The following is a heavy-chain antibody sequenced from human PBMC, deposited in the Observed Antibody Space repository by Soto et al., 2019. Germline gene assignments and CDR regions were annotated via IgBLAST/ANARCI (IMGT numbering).Heavy chain of an antibody. D-gene: IGHD1-26*01. CDR2: SAPEEGEP. CDR3: AADRKIVGTIGAFDF. V-gene: IGHV1-24*01. Sequence: ASVKVSCKVPINTLTELPIDWLRQAPGKGLEWMGRSAPEEGEPIYPQKFQGRVSMAEDPSTDTAYMELTSLRFEDTAVYFCAADRKIVGTIGAFDFWGQGTLVTVSS. CDR1: INTLTELP. J-gene: IGHJ4*02.